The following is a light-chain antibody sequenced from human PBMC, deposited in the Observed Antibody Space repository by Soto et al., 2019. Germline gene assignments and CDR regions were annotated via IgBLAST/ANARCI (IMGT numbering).Light chain of an antibody. V-gene: IGLV1-40*01. Sequence: QSVLTQPPSVSGAPGQRVTISCTGSSSNIGAGYDVPWYQQLPGTAPKLLIYGNSNRPSGVPDRFSGSKSGTSASLAITGLQAEDEADYYCQSYDSRLRGSIFGGGTKLTVL. J-gene: IGLJ2*01. CDR2: GNS. CDR3: QSYDSRLRGSI. CDR1: SSNIGAGYD.